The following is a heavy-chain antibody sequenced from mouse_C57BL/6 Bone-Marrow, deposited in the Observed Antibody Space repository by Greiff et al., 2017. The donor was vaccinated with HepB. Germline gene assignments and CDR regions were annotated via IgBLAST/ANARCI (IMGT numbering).Heavy chain of an antibody. Sequence: EVQVVESGGGLVKPGGSLKLSCAASGFTFSSYTMSWVRQTPEKRLEWVATISGGGGNTYYPDSVKGRFTISRDNAKNTLYLQMSSLRSEDTALYYCARHRTTVVATSRYFDYWGQGTTLTVSS. CDR3: ARHRTTVVATSRYFDY. CDR1: GFTFSSYT. J-gene: IGHJ2*01. CDR2: ISGGGGNT. D-gene: IGHD1-1*01. V-gene: IGHV5-9*01.